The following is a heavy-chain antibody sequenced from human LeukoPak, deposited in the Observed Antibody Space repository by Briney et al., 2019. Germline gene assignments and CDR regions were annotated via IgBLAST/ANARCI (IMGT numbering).Heavy chain of an antibody. J-gene: IGHJ4*02. D-gene: IGHD3-16*02. CDR3: ARVVTFGGVIVYFDY. CDR2: IYPGDSDT. Sequence: GESLKISCKGSGYSFTSYWIGWVRQMPGKGLEWMGIIYPGDSDTRYSPSFQGQVTISADKSISTAYLQWSSLKASDTAMYYCARVVTFGGVIVYFDYWDQGTLVTVSS. V-gene: IGHV5-51*01. CDR1: GYSFTSYW.